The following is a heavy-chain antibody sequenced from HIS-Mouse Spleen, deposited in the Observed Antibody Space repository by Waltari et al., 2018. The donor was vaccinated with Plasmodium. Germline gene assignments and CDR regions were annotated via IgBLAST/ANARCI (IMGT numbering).Heavy chain of an antibody. J-gene: IGHJ1*01. CDR3: ARVLGYKAAAGTFVEYFQH. Sequence: QVQLVQSGAEVKKPGASVKVSCKASGYTFTGYYMHWVRQAPGQGLEWMGVINPSSGGKNYAQKVQGRVTMTRDTSISTAYMELSRLRSDDTAVYYCARVLGYKAAAGTFVEYFQHWGQGTLVTVSS. CDR2: INPSSGGK. D-gene: IGHD6-13*01. V-gene: IGHV1-2*02. CDR1: GYTFTGYY.